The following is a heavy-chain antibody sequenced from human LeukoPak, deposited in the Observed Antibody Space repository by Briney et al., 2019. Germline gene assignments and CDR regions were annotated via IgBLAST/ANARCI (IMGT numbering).Heavy chain of an antibody. CDR2: IDGGGSST. J-gene: IGHJ4*01. Sequence: PGGSLRLSCAASGLTFSSYWMHWVRQVPGKGLLWVSRIDGGGSSTSYADSVKGRSSISRDNAKSTLYLQMSSLRAEDTAVYYCARGPGSSGGAYVGDYWGPGTLVTVSS. V-gene: IGHV3-74*01. CDR1: GLTFSSYW. CDR3: ARGPGSSGGAYVGDY. D-gene: IGHD3-22*01.